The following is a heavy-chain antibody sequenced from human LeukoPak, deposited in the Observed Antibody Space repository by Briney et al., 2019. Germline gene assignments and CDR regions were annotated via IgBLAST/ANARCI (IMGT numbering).Heavy chain of an antibody. CDR2: NYYSGST. CDR3: AGGAFNGFDP. Sequence: SETLSLTCTVSGGSISSHYWSWIRQPPGKGLEWIGYNYYSGSTNYNTSLKSPVTISVDTSNNQFSLKLSAVNAADTAVYYCAGGAFNGFDPWGQGTLVTVSS. CDR1: GGSISSHY. V-gene: IGHV4-59*11. J-gene: IGHJ5*02. D-gene: IGHD3-3*02.